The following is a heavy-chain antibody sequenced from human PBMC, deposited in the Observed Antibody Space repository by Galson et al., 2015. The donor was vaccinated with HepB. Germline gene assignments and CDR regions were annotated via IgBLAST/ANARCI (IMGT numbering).Heavy chain of an antibody. CDR3: ARDRLRGALKAYAFDI. CDR1: GFTFSSYS. CDR2: ISSSSSYI. V-gene: IGHV3-21*01. D-gene: IGHD2-21*02. Sequence: SLRLSCAASGFTFSSYSMNWVRQAPGKGLEWVSSISSSSSYIYYADSVKGRFTISRDNAKNSLYLQMNSLRAEDTAVYYCARDRLRGALKAYAFDIWGQGTMVTVSS. J-gene: IGHJ3*02.